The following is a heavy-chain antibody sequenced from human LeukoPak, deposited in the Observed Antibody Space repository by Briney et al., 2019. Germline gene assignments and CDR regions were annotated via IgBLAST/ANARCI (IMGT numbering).Heavy chain of an antibody. V-gene: IGHV1-2*04. D-gene: IGHD5-18*01. Sequence: ASVKVSCKASGYTFTGYYMHWVRQAPGQGLEWMGWINPNSGGTNYAQKFQGWVTMTRDTSISTAYMELNRLKSDDTALYYCARGGGWGDTDTFFFWGQGTMVTVSS. J-gene: IGHJ3*01. CDR2: INPNSGGT. CDR1: GYTFTGYY. CDR3: ARGGGWGDTDTFFF.